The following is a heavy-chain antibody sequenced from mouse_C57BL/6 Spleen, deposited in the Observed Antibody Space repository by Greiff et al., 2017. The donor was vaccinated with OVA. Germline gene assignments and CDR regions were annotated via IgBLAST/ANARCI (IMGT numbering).Heavy chain of an antibody. CDR1: GFNIKDDY. V-gene: IGHV14-4*01. D-gene: IGHD1-1*01. CDR2: IDPENGDT. J-gene: IGHJ2*01. CDR3: TTGLRYGFDY. Sequence: VQLQQSGAELVRPGASVKLSCTASGFNIKDDYMHWVKQRPEQGLEWIGWIDPENGDTEYASKFQGKATITADTSSNKTYLQLSSLTSEDTAVYYCTTGLRYGFDYWGKGTTLTVSS.